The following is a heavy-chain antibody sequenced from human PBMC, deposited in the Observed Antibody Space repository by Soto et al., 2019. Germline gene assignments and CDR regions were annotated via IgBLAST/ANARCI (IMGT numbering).Heavy chain of an antibody. CDR3: ARDLSWGSNWYYYMDV. D-gene: IGHD7-27*01. V-gene: IGHV3-48*01. CDR1: GFILSDCA. CDR2: ISSSSSVI. Sequence: EVQLVESGGGLVQPGGSLRLSCATSGFILSDCAMHWVRQAPGKGLEWVSYISSSSSVIDYADSVKGRFTVSRDNARNSLYHQMNSLRAEDTAVYYCARDLSWGSNWYYYMDVWGKGTTVTVSS. J-gene: IGHJ6*03.